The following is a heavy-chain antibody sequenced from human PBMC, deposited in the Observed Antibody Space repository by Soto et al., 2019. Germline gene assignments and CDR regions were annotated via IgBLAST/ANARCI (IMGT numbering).Heavy chain of an antibody. J-gene: IGHJ5*02. CDR1: GFTFSTTG. D-gene: IGHD6-19*01. CDR2: ISHDGGVQ. CDR3: AKDLYGAGWYNDFGP. V-gene: IGHV3-30*18. Sequence: QVHLAESGGGVVQPGMSLRLSCAASGFTFSTTGMHWVRQAPGKGLEWVAMISHDGGVQHYTDSVKGRFTISRDTSRHTPYLQMNSLRPEDTAIFPCAKDLYGAGWYNDFGPWGQGTLVTVSS.